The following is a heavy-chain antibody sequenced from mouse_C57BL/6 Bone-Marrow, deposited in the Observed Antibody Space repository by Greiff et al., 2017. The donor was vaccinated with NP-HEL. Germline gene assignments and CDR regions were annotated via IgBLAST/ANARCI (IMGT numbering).Heavy chain of an antibody. CDR3: ARVDYYYAYFDY. CDR1: GFTFSSYA. Sequence: VQLKESGGGLVKPGGSLKLSCAASGFTFSSYAMSWVRQTPEKRLEWVATISDGGSYTYYPDNVKGRFTISRDNAKNNLYLQMSHLKSEDTAMYYCARVDYYYAYFDYWGQGTTLTVSS. D-gene: IGHD1-1*01. V-gene: IGHV5-4*01. CDR2: ISDGGSYT. J-gene: IGHJ2*01.